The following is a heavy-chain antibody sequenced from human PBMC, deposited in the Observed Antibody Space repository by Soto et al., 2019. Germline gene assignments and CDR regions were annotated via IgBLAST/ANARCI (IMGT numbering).Heavy chain of an antibody. D-gene: IGHD1-26*01. J-gene: IGHJ4*02. V-gene: IGHV1-46*01. CDR2: INPRGGST. CDR3: ARDGAASSPFDY. CDR1: GYTFTNYY. Sequence: QVHLVQSGAEVKKPGASVKVSCKASGYTFTNYYIHWERQAPGQGLEWMGIINPRGGSTGYAQKFQSRVTMSRDTSTSTVYMDLTRLISEDTSMYYSARDGAASSPFDYWGQGTLVTVST.